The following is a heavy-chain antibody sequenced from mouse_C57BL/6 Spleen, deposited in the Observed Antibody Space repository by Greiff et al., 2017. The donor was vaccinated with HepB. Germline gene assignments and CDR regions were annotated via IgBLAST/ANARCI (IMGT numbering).Heavy chain of an antibody. CDR2: ISSGGSYT. Sequence: EVQRVESGGDLVKPGGSLKLSCAASGFTFSSYGMSWVRQTPDKRLEWVATISSGGSYTYYPDSVKGRFTISRDNAKNTLYLQMSSLKSEDTAMYYCARLDSSAWFAYWGQGTLVTVSA. V-gene: IGHV5-6*01. CDR3: ARLDSSAWFAY. CDR1: GFTFSSYG. J-gene: IGHJ3*01. D-gene: IGHD3-2*01.